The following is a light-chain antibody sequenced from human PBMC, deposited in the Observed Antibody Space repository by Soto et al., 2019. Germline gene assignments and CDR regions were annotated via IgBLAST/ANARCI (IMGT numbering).Light chain of an antibody. CDR1: QIVSAND. CDR2: GAS. J-gene: IGKJ3*01. V-gene: IGKV3-20*01. CDR3: RQYGHSPFP. Sequence: IVLTQSPGTLSLSPGETATLSCRASQIVSANDLAWYQQKPGQSPRLLIFGASSRATGIPDRFSRSGSGTDFTLTVSRVEPEDFAVYYCRQYGHSPFPFGPGTNVDIK.